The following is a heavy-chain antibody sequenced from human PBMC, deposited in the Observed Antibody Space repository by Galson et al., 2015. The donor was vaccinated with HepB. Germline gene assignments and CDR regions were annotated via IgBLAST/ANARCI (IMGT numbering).Heavy chain of an antibody. V-gene: IGHV1-18*01. J-gene: IGHJ6*02. CDR2: ISGYDGST. CDR3: ARDSRLELRLNNYFSYGMDV. CDR1: GYSFTSYG. Sequence: SVKVSCKASGYSFTSYGISWLRQAPGQGLEWMGWISGYDGSTNYAPRFQGRVTMTADASTGTAYLELRNLRSDDTAVYFCARDSRLELRLNNYFSYGMDVWGQGSAVTVSS. D-gene: IGHD1-7*01.